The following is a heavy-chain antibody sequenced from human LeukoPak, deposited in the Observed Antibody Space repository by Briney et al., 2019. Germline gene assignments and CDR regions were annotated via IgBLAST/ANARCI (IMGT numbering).Heavy chain of an antibody. Sequence: SETLSLTCTVSGYSISSGYYWAWIRQPPGKGLQWIGNIYHSGNTYYNPSLKSRVSISVDTSKNQFSLKLSSVTAADTAVYYCASVRRGFGESSKYYSYYYMDVWGNGTTVPIS. CDR1: GYSISSGYY. D-gene: IGHD3-10*01. J-gene: IGHJ6*03. V-gene: IGHV4-38-2*02. CDR3: ASVRRGFGESSKYYSYYYMDV. CDR2: IYHSGNT.